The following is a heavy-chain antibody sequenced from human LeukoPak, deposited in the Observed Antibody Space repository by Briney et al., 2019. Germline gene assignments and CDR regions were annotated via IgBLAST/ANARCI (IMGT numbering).Heavy chain of an antibody. D-gene: IGHD6-6*01. Sequence: PGGSLRLSCAASGFTFSSYGMHWVRQAPGKGLEWVAVIWYDGSNKYYADSVKGRFTISRDNSKNTLYLQMNSLRAEDTAVYYCAGQLRIAARLGGMDVWGQGTTVTVSS. CDR2: IWYDGSNK. CDR3: AGQLRIAARLGGMDV. J-gene: IGHJ6*02. CDR1: GFTFSSYG. V-gene: IGHV3-33*01.